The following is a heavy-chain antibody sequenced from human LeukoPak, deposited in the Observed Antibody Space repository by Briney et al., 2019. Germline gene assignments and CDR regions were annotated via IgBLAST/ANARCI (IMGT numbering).Heavy chain of an antibody. CDR2: ISGSGGST. D-gene: IGHD3-3*01. CDR3: AKVGGTYYDFWSGYFDY. J-gene: IGHJ4*02. CDR1: GFTFSSYA. Sequence: GGSLRLSCAASGFTFSSYAMSWVRQAPGKGLEWVSAISGSGGSTYYADSVKGRFTISRDNSKNTLYLQMNSLRAEDTAVYYCAKVGGTYYDFWSGYFDYWGQGTLVTVSS. V-gene: IGHV3-23*01.